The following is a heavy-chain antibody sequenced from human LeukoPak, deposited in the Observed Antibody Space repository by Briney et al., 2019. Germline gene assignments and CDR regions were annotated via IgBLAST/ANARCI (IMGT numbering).Heavy chain of an antibody. CDR3: ARVPSYYYNMDV. CDR2: IYYIGST. CDR1: GGSISSGDYY. J-gene: IGHJ6*03. V-gene: IGHV4-30-4*08. Sequence: PSQTVSLTCTVSGGSISSGDYYWSWIRQPPGKGLEWIGYIYYIGSTYYNPSLKSQSTIPVDTSKNQLSLKRSSVTAADTAVYYCARVPSYYYNMDVWGKGTTVTVSS.